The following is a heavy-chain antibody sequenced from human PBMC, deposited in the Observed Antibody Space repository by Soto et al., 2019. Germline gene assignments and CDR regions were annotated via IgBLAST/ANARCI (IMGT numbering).Heavy chain of an antibody. CDR3: ARNHYVWGSYRPLNGMDV. Sequence: ASVKVSCKASGGTFGSYAISWVRQAPGQGLEWMGGIIPILGTANYAQKFQGRVTITADESTSTAYMELSSLRSEDTAVYYCARNHYVWGSYRPLNGMDVWGHGTTVTVSS. CDR2: IIPILGTA. CDR1: GGTFGSYA. J-gene: IGHJ6*02. D-gene: IGHD3-16*02. V-gene: IGHV1-69*13.